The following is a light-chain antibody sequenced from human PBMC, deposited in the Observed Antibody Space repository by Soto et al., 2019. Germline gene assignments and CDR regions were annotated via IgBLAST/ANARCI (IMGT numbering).Light chain of an antibody. Sequence: DIQMTQSPSSLSAPVGDRVTITCRASQGIYNYLAWYQQKPGKVPKLLIYAASTLQSGVPSRFSGSRSGTDFTRTISSLQPEDVETYYCQKYNSSPNTFGQGTTLEIK. CDR2: AAS. V-gene: IGKV1-27*01. CDR1: QGIYNY. CDR3: QKYNSSPNT. J-gene: IGKJ2*01.